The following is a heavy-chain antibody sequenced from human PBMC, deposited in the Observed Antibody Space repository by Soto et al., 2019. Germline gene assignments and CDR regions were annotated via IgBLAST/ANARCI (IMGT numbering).Heavy chain of an antibody. J-gene: IGHJ4*02. CDR2: IWYDGSNK. D-gene: IGHD3-22*01. CDR3: ARERYDEELYYFDY. CDR1: GFTFSSYG. Sequence: QVQLVESGGGVVQPGRSLRLSCAASGFTFSSYGMHWVRQAPGKGLEWVAVIWYDGSNKYYADSVKGRFTISRDNXXNTLYLQMNSLRAEDTAVYYCARERYDEELYYFDYWGQGTLVTVSS. V-gene: IGHV3-33*01.